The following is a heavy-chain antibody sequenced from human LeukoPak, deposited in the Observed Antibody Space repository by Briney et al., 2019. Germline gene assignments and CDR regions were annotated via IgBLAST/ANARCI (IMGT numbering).Heavy chain of an antibody. CDR3: ARGFYGSGSHYFDY. D-gene: IGHD3-10*01. Sequence: GGSLRLSCAASGFRFSDNSMSWIRQAAGKGLEWISYITSSGTTTYYADSVKGRFTISRDNAKNSLYLQTSSLRAEDTAVYYCARGFYGSGSHYFDYWGQGTLVTVSS. CDR2: ITSSGTTT. J-gene: IGHJ4*02. CDR1: GFRFSDNS. V-gene: IGHV3-11*01.